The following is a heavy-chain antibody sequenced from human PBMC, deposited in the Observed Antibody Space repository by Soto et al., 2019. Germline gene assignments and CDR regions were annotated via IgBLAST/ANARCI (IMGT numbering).Heavy chain of an antibody. CDR1: GFTFSNYA. V-gene: IGHV3-23*01. Sequence: EVQLLESGGGLVQPGGSLRLSCAASGFTFSNYAMSWVRQAPGKGLEWVSTLRIGGSITYYADSMKGRFTVSRDNSKNTLYLLMNGLRAEDTAVYYCAKGHYYYDSSGYRHFDYWGQGTLVTVSS. J-gene: IGHJ4*02. CDR2: LRIGGSIT. D-gene: IGHD3-22*01. CDR3: AKGHYYYDSSGYRHFDY.